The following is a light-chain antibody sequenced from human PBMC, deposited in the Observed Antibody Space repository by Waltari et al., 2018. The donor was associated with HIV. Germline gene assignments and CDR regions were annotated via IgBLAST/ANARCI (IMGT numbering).Light chain of an antibody. Sequence: DLQMAQSPSTLAASVGDRVTITCRASQSVGTYLAWYQRKPGKAPKLLIFQASSLETGLPSRFSGSGSGTYFTLTISSLQPDEFATYYCQQYHTYLTFGQGTDLE. J-gene: IGKJ2*01. V-gene: IGKV1-5*03. CDR1: QSVGTY. CDR3: QQYHTYLT. CDR2: QAS.